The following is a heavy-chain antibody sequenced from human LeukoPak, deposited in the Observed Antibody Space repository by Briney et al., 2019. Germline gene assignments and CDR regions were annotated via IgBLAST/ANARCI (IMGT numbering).Heavy chain of an antibody. CDR3: TSGSRGKYDY. J-gene: IGHJ4*02. D-gene: IGHD3-10*01. CDR1: GFAFSAYA. Sequence: GGSLRLSCAASGFAFSAYAMTWVRRAPGKGLEWVSAIGDSGAGTYYTDSVKGRFTISRDNSKNTLYLQMNSLRAEDTAVYYCTSGSRGKYDYWGQGTLVTVSS. V-gene: IGHV3-23*01. CDR2: IGDSGAGT.